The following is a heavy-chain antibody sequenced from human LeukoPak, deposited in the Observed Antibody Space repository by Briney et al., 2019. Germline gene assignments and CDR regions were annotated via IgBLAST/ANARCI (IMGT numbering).Heavy chain of an antibody. Sequence: TSETLSLTCAVYGGSFSGYYWSWIRQPPGKGLEWIGEINHSGSTNYNPSLKSRVTISVDTSKNQFSLKLSSVPAAATAVYYCARVAPYDILTGYSYYFDYWGQGTLVTVSS. D-gene: IGHD3-9*01. CDR3: ARVAPYDILTGYSYYFDY. CDR1: GGSFSGYY. V-gene: IGHV4-34*01. CDR2: INHSGST. J-gene: IGHJ4*02.